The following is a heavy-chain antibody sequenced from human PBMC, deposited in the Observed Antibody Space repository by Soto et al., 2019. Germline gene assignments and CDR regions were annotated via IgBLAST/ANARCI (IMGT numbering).Heavy chain of an antibody. CDR2: IRAYNGNT. CDR3: AREGHPSLN. CDR1: GYTFTSYG. D-gene: IGHD2-2*01. Sequence: QVQLVQSGAEVKKPGASVKVPCKASGYTFTSYGISWVRQAPGQGLEWMGWIRAYNGNTNYPQKLRGRVTMTTDTSTSTVYLELRSLRSDDTAVYYCAREGHPSLNWGQGTLVTVSS. J-gene: IGHJ4*02. V-gene: IGHV1-18*01.